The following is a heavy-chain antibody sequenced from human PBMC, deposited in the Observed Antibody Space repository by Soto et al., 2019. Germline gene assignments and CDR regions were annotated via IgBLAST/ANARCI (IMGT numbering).Heavy chain of an antibody. Sequence: ETLSLTCAVYGGSFSGYYWSWIRQPPGKGLEWIGEINHSGSTNYNPSLKSRVTISVDTSKNQFSLKLSSVTAADTAVYYCARNLYGGNSGVDYWGQGTLVTVSS. D-gene: IGHD4-17*01. CDR2: INHSGST. J-gene: IGHJ4*02. CDR1: GGSFSGYY. V-gene: IGHV4-34*01. CDR3: ARNLYGGNSGVDY.